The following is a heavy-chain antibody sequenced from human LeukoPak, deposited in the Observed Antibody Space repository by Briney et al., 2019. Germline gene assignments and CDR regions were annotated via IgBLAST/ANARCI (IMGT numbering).Heavy chain of an antibody. J-gene: IGHJ4*02. CDR3: ARGHGDYTIDY. Sequence: GGSLRLSCAASGFTFTSHWMSWVRQAPGKGLEWVANINRDGSEKHYVDSVKGRFTISRDNAKNSLYLQMNSLRAEDTAVYYCARGHGDYTIDYWGQGTLVTVSS. CDR2: INRDGSEK. D-gene: IGHD4-17*01. CDR1: GFTFTSHW. V-gene: IGHV3-7*03.